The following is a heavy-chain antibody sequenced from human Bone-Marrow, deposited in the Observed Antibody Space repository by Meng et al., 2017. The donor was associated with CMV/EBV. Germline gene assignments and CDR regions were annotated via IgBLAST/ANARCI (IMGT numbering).Heavy chain of an antibody. CDR3: AKGSPIYYVHY. Sequence: GGSLRLSCAASEFSFDNYAMTWVRQAPGKGLEWVSSISGSGSSTYYADSVKGRFTISRDNSKNTLYLQMNSLRAEDTAVYYWAKGSPIYYVHYWGQGTLVTVSS. J-gene: IGHJ4*02. V-gene: IGHV3-23*01. CDR2: ISGSGSST. CDR1: EFSFDNYA.